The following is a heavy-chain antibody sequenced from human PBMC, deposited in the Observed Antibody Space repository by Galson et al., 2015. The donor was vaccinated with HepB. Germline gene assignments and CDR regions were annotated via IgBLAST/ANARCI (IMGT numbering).Heavy chain of an antibody. CDR2: ISSSSSYI. D-gene: IGHD3-16*01. V-gene: IGHV3-21*01. Sequence: SLRLSCAASGFTFSSYSMNWVRQAPGKGLEWVSSISSSSSYIYYADSVKGRFTISRDNAKNSLYLQMNSLRAEDTAVYYCARATRPYVGMDVWGQGTTVTVSS. J-gene: IGHJ6*02. CDR3: ARATRPYVGMDV. CDR1: GFTFSSYS.